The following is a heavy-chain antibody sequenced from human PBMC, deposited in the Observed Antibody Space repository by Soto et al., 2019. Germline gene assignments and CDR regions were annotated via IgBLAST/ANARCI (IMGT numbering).Heavy chain of an antibody. CDR1: GGTFNIYT. D-gene: IGHD4-17*01. V-gene: IGHV1-69*02. CDR3: ASEYGGNSA. CDR2: IIPILGIA. J-gene: IGHJ4*02. Sequence: QVQLVQSGAEVKKPGSSVKVSCKASGGTFNIYTIRWVRQAPGRGLEWMGRIIPILGIANYAQKFQGSVTITADKSTSTAYMELSSLRSEDTAVYYCASEYGGNSAWGQGTLVTVSS.